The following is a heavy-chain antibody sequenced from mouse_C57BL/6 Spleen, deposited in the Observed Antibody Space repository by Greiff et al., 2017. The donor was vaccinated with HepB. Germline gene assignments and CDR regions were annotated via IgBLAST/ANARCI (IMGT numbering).Heavy chain of an antibody. CDR2: IYPRSGNT. V-gene: IGHV1-81*01. J-gene: IGHJ2*01. CDR1: GYTFTSYG. CDR3: ARSNYGSSPLYYFDV. D-gene: IGHD1-1*01. Sequence: QVQLQQSGAELARPGASVKLSCKASGYTFTSYGISWVKQRTGPGLEWIGEIYPRSGNTYYNEKFKGKATLTADKSSSTAYMELRSLKSEDSAVYFGARSNYGSSPLYYFDVWGPGTTLTVSS.